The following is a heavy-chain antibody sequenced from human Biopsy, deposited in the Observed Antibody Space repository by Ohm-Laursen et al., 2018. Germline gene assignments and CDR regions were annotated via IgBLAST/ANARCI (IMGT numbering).Heavy chain of an antibody. D-gene: IGHD3-22*01. V-gene: IGHV3-9*01. CDR1: GFTFDDYA. Sequence: SLRLSCTASGFTFDDYAMHWVRQAPGKGLAWVSGINWNSNNINYADSVKGRFTISRDNAKNSLYLQMNSLRPEDTALYYCAKGLYDTSGYYISVFDYWGQGTLVTVSS. J-gene: IGHJ4*02. CDR3: AKGLYDTSGYYISVFDY. CDR2: INWNSNNI.